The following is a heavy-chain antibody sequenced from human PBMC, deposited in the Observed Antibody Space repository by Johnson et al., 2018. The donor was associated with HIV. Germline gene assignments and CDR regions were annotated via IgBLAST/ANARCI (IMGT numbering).Heavy chain of an antibody. D-gene: IGHD3-16*01. CDR1: GFTFSSYG. J-gene: IGHJ3*01. CDR3: ARGSRYTYDNDDVYLLQAFDV. Sequence: QVQLVESGGGVVQPGRSLRLSCAASGFTFSSYGMHWVRQAPGKGLAWVAVIWYDGSNKYYADSVKGRFTISRDNSKNTLYLQMNSLRIEDTAVYYCARGSRYTYDNDDVYLLQAFDVWGQGTVVTVSS. CDR2: IWYDGSNK. V-gene: IGHV3-33*01.